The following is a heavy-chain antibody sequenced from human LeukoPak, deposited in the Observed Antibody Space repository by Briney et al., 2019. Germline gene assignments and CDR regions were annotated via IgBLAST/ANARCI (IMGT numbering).Heavy chain of an antibody. V-gene: IGHV3-20*04. Sequence: GGSLRLSCTVSGCTTHDYGMSGVRQAPGKGLEWVSGINWDGTNTYYADPVKGRFTISRDSAERSLYLQMNSLRDDDTAFYYCVKELSSNWYSLDYWGQGTLVTVSS. CDR3: VKELSSNWYSLDY. CDR1: GCTTHDYG. J-gene: IGHJ4*02. D-gene: IGHD6-13*01. CDR2: INWDGTNT.